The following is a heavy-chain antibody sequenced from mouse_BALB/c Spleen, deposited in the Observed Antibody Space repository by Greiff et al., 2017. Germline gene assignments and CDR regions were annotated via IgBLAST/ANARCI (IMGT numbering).Heavy chain of an antibody. CDR2: ISSGGSYT. V-gene: IGHV5-6-4*01. Sequence: EVMLVESGGGLVQPGGSLKLSCAASGFTFSSYTMSWVRQTPEKRLEWVAYISSGGSYTYYPDSVKGRFTISRDNAKNTLYLQMSSLKSEDTAMYYCTRSTMSTRGYYFDYWGQGTTLTVSS. D-gene: IGHD2-4*01. J-gene: IGHJ2*01. CDR1: GFTFSSYT. CDR3: TRSTMSTRGYYFDY.